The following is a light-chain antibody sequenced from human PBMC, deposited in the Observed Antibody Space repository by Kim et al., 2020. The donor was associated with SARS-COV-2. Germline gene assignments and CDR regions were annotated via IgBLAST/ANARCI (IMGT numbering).Light chain of an antibody. Sequence: AVGQTVGSTCREDDLRSKYASWYQQRPGRAPVLVMYHRTNRPSGIPERFSGSSSGSTTSLTITGAQAEDEADYYCSSRDSSGSYLVFGGGTQLTVL. J-gene: IGLJ3*02. CDR2: HRT. V-gene: IGLV3-19*01. CDR3: SSRDSSGSYLV. CDR1: DLRSKY.